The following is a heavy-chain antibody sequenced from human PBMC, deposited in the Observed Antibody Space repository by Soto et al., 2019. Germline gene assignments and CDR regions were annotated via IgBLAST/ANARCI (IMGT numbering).Heavy chain of an antibody. V-gene: IGHV3-30-3*01. CDR2: ISYDGSNK. J-gene: IGHJ6*02. CDR3: ARESSLVGYYYGMDV. CDR1: GFTFSSYA. D-gene: IGHD6-6*01. Sequence: QVQLVESGGGVVQPGRSLRLSCAASGFTFSSYAMHWVRQAPGKGLEWAAVISYDGSNKYYADSVKGRFTISRDNSKNTLYLQMNSLRAEDTAVYYCARESSLVGYYYGMDVWGQGTTVTVSS.